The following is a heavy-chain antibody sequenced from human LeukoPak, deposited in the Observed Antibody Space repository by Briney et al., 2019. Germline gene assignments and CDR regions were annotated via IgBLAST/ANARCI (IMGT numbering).Heavy chain of an antibody. Sequence: GGSLRLSCAASGFTFSDYYMSWFRQAPGKGLEWVSYISDSGSAISYADSVKGRFTISRDNAKNSLYLQMNSLRVEDTAVYYCARGPRYNWNSNYFPFDYWGQGTLVTVSS. CDR3: ARGPRYNWNSNYFPFDY. CDR1: GFTFSDYY. D-gene: IGHD1-7*01. J-gene: IGHJ4*02. V-gene: IGHV3-11*04. CDR2: ISDSGSAI.